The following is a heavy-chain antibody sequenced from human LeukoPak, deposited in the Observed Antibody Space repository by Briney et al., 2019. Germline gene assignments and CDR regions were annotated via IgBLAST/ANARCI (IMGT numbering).Heavy chain of an antibody. D-gene: IGHD3-16*01. J-gene: IGHJ4*02. Sequence: GESLRLSCAASGFTVSGTHMSWGRQPPGKGLEWVSAMYTCGTTYYADSVTGRFTISRDNSKHTLYLHLTRLRAEDPAVYYCAKDDATYGGGLASWGQATMVSV. CDR3: AKDDATYGGGLAS. V-gene: IGHV3-53*01. CDR1: GFTVSGTH. CDR2: MYTCGTT.